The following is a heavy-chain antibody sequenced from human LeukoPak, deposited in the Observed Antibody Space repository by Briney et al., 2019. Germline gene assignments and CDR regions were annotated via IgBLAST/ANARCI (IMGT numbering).Heavy chain of an antibody. Sequence: ASVKVSCKASGYSVSGYFVHWVRQAPGQGLEWMGRINPNTGDTNYAQKFQGRVTMTRDTSISTAYMELSRLRSEDTAVYYCARGLSSGWSDAFDIWGQGTMVTVSS. CDR2: INPNTGDT. CDR3: ARGLSSGWSDAFDI. CDR1: GYSVSGYF. J-gene: IGHJ3*02. V-gene: IGHV1-2*02. D-gene: IGHD6-19*01.